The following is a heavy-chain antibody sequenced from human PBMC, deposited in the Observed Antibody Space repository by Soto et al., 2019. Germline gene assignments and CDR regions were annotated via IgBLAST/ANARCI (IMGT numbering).Heavy chain of an antibody. CDR2: IIPIFGTA. D-gene: IGHD6-19*01. CDR3: ARGSSGWGTD. V-gene: IGHV1-69*01. J-gene: IGHJ4*02. CDR1: GFTFSSYA. Sequence: VQLVESGGGLVKPGGSLRLSCAASGFTFSSYAISWVRQAPGQGLEWMGGIIPIFGTANYAQKFQGRVTITADESTSTAHMELSSLRSEDTAVYYCARGSSGWGTDWGQGTLVTVSS.